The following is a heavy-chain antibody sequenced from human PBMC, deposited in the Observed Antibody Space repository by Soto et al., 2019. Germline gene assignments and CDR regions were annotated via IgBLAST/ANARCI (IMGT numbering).Heavy chain of an antibody. CDR2: INPSGGST. Sequence: QVQLVQSGAEVKKPGASVKVSCKASGYTFTSYYMHWVRQAPGQGLEWMGIINPSGGSTSYAQKYQGRGTMTRDASTGTADMGLSSRRSEDAAVYYCCGVYPSDTRDACVGNSWVDPWGQGTLVTVSS. J-gene: IGHJ5*02. V-gene: IGHV1-46*03. CDR1: GYTFTSYY. CDR3: CGVYPSDTRDACVGNSWVDP. D-gene: IGHD2-2*02.